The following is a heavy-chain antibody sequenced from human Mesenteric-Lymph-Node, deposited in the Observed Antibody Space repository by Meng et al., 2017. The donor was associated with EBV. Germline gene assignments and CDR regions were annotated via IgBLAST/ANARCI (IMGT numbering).Heavy chain of an antibody. CDR3: AISDGWDIS. V-gene: IGHV1-69*12. CDR2: IIPLFSTT. D-gene: IGHD5-24*01. CDR1: GGSFSRFA. J-gene: IGHJ5*02. Sequence: HVPQVQAGSEVWKPCSSVHVTCKASGGSFSRFAIHWVRLAPGQGLEWMAGIIPLFSTTNYAQNFQGRVTITADASTSTAYMEVSSLRSDDTAVYYCAISDGWDISWGQGTLVTVSS.